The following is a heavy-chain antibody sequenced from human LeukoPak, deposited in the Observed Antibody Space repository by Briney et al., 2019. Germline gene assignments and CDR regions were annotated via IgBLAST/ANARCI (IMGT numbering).Heavy chain of an antibody. CDR3: ARHLYDSSGYYGLDYFDY. J-gene: IGHJ4*02. D-gene: IGHD3-22*01. Sequence: SETLSLTCTVSGGSISSSSYYWGWIRQPPGKGLEWIGSSYCSGSTYYNPSLKSRVIISVDTSKNQFSLKLSSVTAADTAVYYCARHLYDSSGYYGLDYFDYWGQGTLVTVSS. V-gene: IGHV4-39*01. CDR1: GGSISSSSYY. CDR2: SYCSGST.